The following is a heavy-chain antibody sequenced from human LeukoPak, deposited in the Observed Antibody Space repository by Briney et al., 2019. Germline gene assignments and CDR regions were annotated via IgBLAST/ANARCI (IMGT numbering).Heavy chain of an antibody. Sequence: ASVKVSCKASGGTFSSYAIRWVRQAPGQGLEWMGGIIPIFGTANYAQKFQGRVTITADESTSTAYMELSSLRSEDTAVYYCARGYRGAFDIWGQGTMVTVSS. CDR2: IIPIFGTA. V-gene: IGHV1-69*13. CDR1: GGTFSSYA. CDR3: ARGYRGAFDI. D-gene: IGHD1-26*01. J-gene: IGHJ3*02.